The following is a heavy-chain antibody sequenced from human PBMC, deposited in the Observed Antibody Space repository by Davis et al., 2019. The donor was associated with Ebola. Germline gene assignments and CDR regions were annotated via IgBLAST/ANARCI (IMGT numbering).Heavy chain of an antibody. CDR2: INHSGST. V-gene: IGHV4-34*01. Sequence: ESLKISCAASGFTFSNYGMSWVCQAPGKGLEWIGEINHSGSTNYNPSLTSRVTISVDTSKNQFSLKLSSVTAADTAVYYCARAGIVQGIPRYYYGMDVWGQGTTVTVSS. J-gene: IGHJ6*02. CDR1: GFTFSNYG. D-gene: IGHD1-26*01. CDR3: ARAGIVQGIPRYYYGMDV.